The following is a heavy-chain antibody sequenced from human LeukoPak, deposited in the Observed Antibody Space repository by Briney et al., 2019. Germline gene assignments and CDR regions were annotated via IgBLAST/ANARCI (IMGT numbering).Heavy chain of an antibody. V-gene: IGHV1-2*06. CDR3: ATTVTTLYAFDI. CDR2: INPNSGDT. CDR1: GYTFTGYH. Sequence: ASVKVSCKASGYTFTGYHMHWVRQAPGQGLEWMGRINPNSGDTNYAQKFQGRVTMTRDTSISTAYMELSRLRSDDTAVYYCATTVTTLYAFDIWGQGTMVTVSS. D-gene: IGHD4-17*01. J-gene: IGHJ3*02.